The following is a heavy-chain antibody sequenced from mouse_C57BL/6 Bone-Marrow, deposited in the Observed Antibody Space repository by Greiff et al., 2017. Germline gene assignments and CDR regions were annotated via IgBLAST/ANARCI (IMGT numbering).Heavy chain of an antibody. V-gene: IGHV1-12*01. CDR2: IYPGNGAT. CDR1: GYPFTSYY. Sequence: QVQLQQSGAELVRPGASVQMSCKATGYPFTSYYLHWVKQTPRQGLEWIGAIYPGNGATSYNQKFKGKATLTVDKSSSTAYMQLSSLTSEDSAYYFGASGEDYAMDYWGQGTSVTVFS. J-gene: IGHJ4*01. CDR3: ASGEDYAMDY.